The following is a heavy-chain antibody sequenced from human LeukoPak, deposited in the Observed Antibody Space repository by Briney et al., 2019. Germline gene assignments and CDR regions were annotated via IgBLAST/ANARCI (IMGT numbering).Heavy chain of an antibody. D-gene: IGHD3-10*01. J-gene: IGHJ4*02. V-gene: IGHV3-23*01. Sequence: GGSLRLSCAASGFTFSGYAMSWVRQAPGKGLEWVTAISGSGGSTYYADSVKGRFTISRDNSKNTLYLQMNSLRAEDTAVYYCAKFTDYYGSGSYYSSSYYFDYWGQGTLVTVSS. CDR1: GFTFSGYA. CDR2: ISGSGGST. CDR3: AKFTDYYGSGSYYSSSYYFDY.